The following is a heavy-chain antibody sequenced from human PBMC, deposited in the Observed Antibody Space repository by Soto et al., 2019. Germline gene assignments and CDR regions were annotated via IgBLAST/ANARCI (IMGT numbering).Heavy chain of an antibody. CDR1: GITFNNAW. V-gene: IGHV3-15*01. CDR3: YYEGQ. J-gene: IGHJ4*02. D-gene: IGHD3-22*01. Sequence: EVQLVESGGGLVKPGGSLRLSCAVSGITFNNAWMSWVRQAPGKGLEWVGRIKGDIDGGTTDYAAPVKGRFTVWRDDSDSTLYLQMNSLKTEDTAVYYCYYEGQWGQGTLVTVSS. CDR2: IKGDIDGGTT.